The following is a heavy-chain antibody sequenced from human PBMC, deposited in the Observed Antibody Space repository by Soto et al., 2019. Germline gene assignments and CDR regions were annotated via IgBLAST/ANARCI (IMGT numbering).Heavy chain of an antibody. V-gene: IGHV4-30-4*01. Sequence: SETLSLTCSVSGDSISTVDYFWAWIRQPPGQALEYIGYIYKSATTYYNPSFEGRVAISLDTSKSHFSLNVTSVTAADTAVYFCARGRYCLTGRCFPNWFDPWGQGTLVTVSS. CDR1: GDSISTVDYF. J-gene: IGHJ5*02. D-gene: IGHD2-15*01. CDR3: ARGRYCLTGRCFPNWFDP. CDR2: IYKSATT.